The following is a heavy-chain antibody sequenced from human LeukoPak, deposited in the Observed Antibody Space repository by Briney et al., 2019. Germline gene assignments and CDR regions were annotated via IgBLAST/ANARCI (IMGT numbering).Heavy chain of an antibody. CDR1: GFTVSSNY. CDR2: IYSGGST. CDR3: GKDAQYDYVWGSYLEPFDY. V-gene: IGHV3-53*01. Sequence: GGSLRLSCAASGFTVSSNYMSWVRQAPGKGLEWVSVIYSGGSTGYAESVKGRFTISRDNSKNTLYLQMNSLRAEDTAVYYCGKDAQYDYVWGSYLEPFDYWGQGTLVTVSS. J-gene: IGHJ4*02. D-gene: IGHD3-16*02.